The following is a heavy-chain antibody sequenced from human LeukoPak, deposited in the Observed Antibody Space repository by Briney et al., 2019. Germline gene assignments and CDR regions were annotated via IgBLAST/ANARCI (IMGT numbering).Heavy chain of an antibody. D-gene: IGHD2-2*01. CDR2: ISPNSGGT. Sequence: ASVKVSCKASGYTFTAYYMHWVRQAPGQGLEWRGWISPNSGGTNYAQKFQGRVTMTRDTSISTAYMELTRLRSDDTAVYYCARERVDIVVVPAPNWFDPWGQGTLVTVSS. CDR1: GYTFTAYY. V-gene: IGHV1-2*02. CDR3: ARERVDIVVVPAPNWFDP. J-gene: IGHJ5*02.